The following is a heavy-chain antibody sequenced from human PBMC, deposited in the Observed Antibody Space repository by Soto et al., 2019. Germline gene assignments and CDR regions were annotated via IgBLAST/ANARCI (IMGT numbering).Heavy chain of an antibody. CDR1: GYSFTSYW. D-gene: IGHD2-2*01. J-gene: IGHJ6*02. Sequence: GESLKISCKGSGYSFTSYWIGWVRQMPGKGLEWMGIIYPGDSDTRYSPSFQGQVTISADKSISTAYLQWSSLKASDTAMYYFARQVEVVPAAARDYYYGMDVWGQGTTVTVSS. CDR2: IYPGDSDT. V-gene: IGHV5-51*01. CDR3: ARQVEVVPAAARDYYYGMDV.